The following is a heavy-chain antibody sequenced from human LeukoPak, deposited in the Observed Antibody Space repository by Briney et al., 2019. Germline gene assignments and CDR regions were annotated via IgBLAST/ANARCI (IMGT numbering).Heavy chain of an antibody. CDR2: INHSGST. J-gene: IGHJ4*02. CDR1: GGSFSGYY. D-gene: IGHD3-10*01. CDR3: ARGVYYYGSGSPSDY. Sequence: PSETLSLTCAVYGGSFSGYYWSWIRQPPGKGLEWIGEINHSGSTNYNPSLKSRVTISVDTSKSQFSLKLSSVTAADTAVYYCARGVYYYGSGSPSDYWGQGTLVTVSS. V-gene: IGHV4-34*01.